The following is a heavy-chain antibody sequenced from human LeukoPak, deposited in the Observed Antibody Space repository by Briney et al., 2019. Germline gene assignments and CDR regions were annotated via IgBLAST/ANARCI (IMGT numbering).Heavy chain of an antibody. Sequence: GGYLRLSCAASGFSFSDYYMTWIRQAPGKGLEWVSYITSSGSTIYYADSVKGRFTVSRDNGKKSLYLQTNSLRAEDTAVYYCARDLGELDFYMDVWGKGTTVTVSS. V-gene: IGHV3-11*01. CDR2: ITSSGSTI. D-gene: IGHD3-16*01. J-gene: IGHJ6*03. CDR1: GFSFSDYY. CDR3: ARDLGELDFYMDV.